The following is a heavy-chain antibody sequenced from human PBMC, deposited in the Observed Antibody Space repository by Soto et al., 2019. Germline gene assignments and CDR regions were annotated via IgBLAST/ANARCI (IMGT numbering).Heavy chain of an antibody. CDR2: IYYSGST. D-gene: IGHD4-17*01. CDR1: GGSVSSGSYY. Sequence: SETLSLTCTVSGGSVSSGSYYWSWIRQPPGKGLEWIGYIYYSGSTNYNPSLKSRVTISVDTSKNQFSLKLSSVTAADTAVYYCASFHGDSPEWYFDYWGQGTLVTVSS. CDR3: ASFHGDSPEWYFDY. V-gene: IGHV4-61*01. J-gene: IGHJ4*02.